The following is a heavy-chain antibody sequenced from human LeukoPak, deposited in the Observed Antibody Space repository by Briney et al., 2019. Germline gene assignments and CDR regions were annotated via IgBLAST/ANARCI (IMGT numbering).Heavy chain of an antibody. CDR1: GFTFSSYA. CDR2: ISGGGGST. CDR3: AKGLFDWLSDSDY. D-gene: IGHD3-9*01. Sequence: PGGSLRLSCAASGFTFSSYAMSWVRQPPGKGLEWVSAISGGGGSTYYADSVKGRFTVSRDNSKNTLYLQMNSLRAEDTAVYYCAKGLFDWLSDSDYWGQGTLVTVSS. V-gene: IGHV3-23*01. J-gene: IGHJ4*02.